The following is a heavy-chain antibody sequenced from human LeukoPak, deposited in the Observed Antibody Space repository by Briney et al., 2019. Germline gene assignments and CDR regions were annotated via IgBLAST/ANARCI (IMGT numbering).Heavy chain of an antibody. CDR2: IYYSGST. CDR1: GGSISSSSYY. D-gene: IGHD1-26*01. CDR3: ARRPIVGSTGFYFDP. Sequence: SETLSLTCTVSGGSISSSSYYWGWIRQPPGKGLEWIGSIYYSGSTYYNPSLKSRVTISVGTSKNQFSLKLSSVTAADTAVYYCARRPIVGSTGFYFDPWGPGTLVTVSS. V-gene: IGHV4-39*01. J-gene: IGHJ5*02.